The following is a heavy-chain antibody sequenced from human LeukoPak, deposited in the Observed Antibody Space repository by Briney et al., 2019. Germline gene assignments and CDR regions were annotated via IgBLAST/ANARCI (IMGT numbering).Heavy chain of an antibody. V-gene: IGHV5-51*01. Sequence: GESLKISCKGSGYSFTSYWIGWVRQMPGKGLEWMGIIYPGDSETRCSPSFQGQVTFSADKSIITAYLQWSSLKASDTAMYYCARSPNYYYGRSGYSAALDYWGQGTLVTVSS. D-gene: IGHD3-22*01. CDR1: GYSFTSYW. CDR2: IYPGDSET. CDR3: ARSPNYYYGRSGYSAALDY. J-gene: IGHJ4*02.